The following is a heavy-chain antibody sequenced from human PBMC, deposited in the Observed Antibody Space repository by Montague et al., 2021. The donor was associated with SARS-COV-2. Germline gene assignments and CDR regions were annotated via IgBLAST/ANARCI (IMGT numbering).Heavy chain of an antibody. J-gene: IGHJ3*02. D-gene: IGHD6-13*01. CDR3: AKDRQLVGDDAFDI. CDR1: GFTFSSYA. Sequence: SLRLSCAASGFTFSSYAMSWVRQAPGKGLEWVPTISISDGNTYYADSVKGRFTISRDESKNTLYLQMNSLRAEDTAVYYCAKDRQLVGDDAFDIWGQGTMVTVSS. V-gene: IGHV3-23*01. CDR2: ISISDGNT.